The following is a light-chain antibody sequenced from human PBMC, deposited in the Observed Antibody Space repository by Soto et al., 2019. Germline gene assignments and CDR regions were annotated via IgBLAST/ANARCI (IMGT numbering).Light chain of an antibody. J-gene: IGKJ4*01. V-gene: IGKV2-28*01. CDR3: MQALQTPLT. CDR2: LGS. Sequence: DIVLTQSPLSLPVTPGEPASISCRSSQSLLHSNGYNYLDWYLQKPGQSPQILINLGSNRASGVSDRCSGSGSGTDSTLKISRVEAEDVGVYYCMQALQTPLTFGGGTKVEIK. CDR1: QSLLHSNGYNY.